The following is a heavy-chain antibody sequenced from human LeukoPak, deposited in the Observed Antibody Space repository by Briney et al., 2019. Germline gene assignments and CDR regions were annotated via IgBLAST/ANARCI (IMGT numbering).Heavy chain of an antibody. CDR2: ISTGSSYI. D-gene: IGHD2-15*01. J-gene: IGHJ4*02. CDR3: ARDQGGGTSY. V-gene: IGHV3-21*01. Sequence: PGGSLRLSCAASGFTFSSYSMNWVRQAPGKGLEWVSSISTGSSYIYYADSVKGRFTISRDNAKNSLYLQMNSLRAEDTAIYYCARDQGGGTSYWGQGTLVTVSS. CDR1: GFTFSSYS.